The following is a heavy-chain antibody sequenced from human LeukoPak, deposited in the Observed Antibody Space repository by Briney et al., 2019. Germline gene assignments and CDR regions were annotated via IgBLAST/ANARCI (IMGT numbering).Heavy chain of an antibody. CDR2: VYTSGST. CDR1: GGSISGYY. Sequence: SETLSLTCSVSGGSISGYYWTWIRQPAGKGLEWIGRVYTSGSTHYNPSPKTRLTMSVDTSKNQFSLKLSSVTAADTAVYYCARLITGTTTAFDIWGQGTMVTVS. CDR3: ARLITGTTTAFDI. V-gene: IGHV4-4*07. D-gene: IGHD1-7*01. J-gene: IGHJ3*02.